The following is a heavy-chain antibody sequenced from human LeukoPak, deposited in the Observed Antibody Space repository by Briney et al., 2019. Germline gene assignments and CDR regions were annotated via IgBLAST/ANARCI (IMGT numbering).Heavy chain of an antibody. D-gene: IGHD5-12*01. CDR1: GGSISSGDYY. CDR2: IYYSGST. J-gene: IGHJ4*02. V-gene: IGHV4-30-4*01. Sequence: PSETLSLTCTVSGGSISSGDYYWSWIRQPPGKGLEWIGYIYYSGSTYYSPSLKSRVTISVDTSKNQFSLKLSSVTAADTAVYYCAAQDIVATIGSWGQGTLVTVSS. CDR3: AAQDIVATIGS.